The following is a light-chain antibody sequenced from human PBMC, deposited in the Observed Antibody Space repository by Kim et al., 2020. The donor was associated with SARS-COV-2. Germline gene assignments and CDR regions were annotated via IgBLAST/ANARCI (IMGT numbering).Light chain of an antibody. V-gene: IGLV2-14*03. CDR2: DVN. CDR3: SSYTSSSTA. J-gene: IGLJ2*01. Sequence: PAQSITISCSGTSSDVANYNYVSWYQQHPGKAPKLMFYDVNKRPSGVSSRFSGSKSGNTASLTISGLQTEDEADYYCSSYTSSSTAFGGGTQLTVL. CDR1: SSDVANYNY.